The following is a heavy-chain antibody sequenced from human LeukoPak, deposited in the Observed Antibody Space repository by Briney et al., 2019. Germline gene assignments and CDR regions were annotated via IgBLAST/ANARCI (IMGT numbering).Heavy chain of an antibody. V-gene: IGHV3-73*01. J-gene: IGHJ4*02. CDR3: TRAFEYSSSSGDY. D-gene: IGHD6-6*01. CDR2: IRSKANSYAT. CDR1: GFTFSGSA. Sequence: GGSLRLSCAASGFTFSGSAMHWVRQASGKGLEWVGRIRSKANSYATAYAASVKGRFTVSRDDSKNTAYLQMNSLKTEDTAVYYCTRAFEYSSSSGDYWGQGTLATVSS.